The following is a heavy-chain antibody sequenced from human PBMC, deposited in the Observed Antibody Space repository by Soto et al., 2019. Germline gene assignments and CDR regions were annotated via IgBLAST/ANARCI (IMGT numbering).Heavy chain of an antibody. J-gene: IGHJ4*02. CDR1: GFTFSDYY. CDR2: ISSSGSTI. V-gene: IGHV3-11*01. Sequence: GGSLRLSCAASGFTFSDYYMSWIRQAPGKGLEWVSYISSSGSTIYYADSVKGRFTISRDNAKNSLYLQMNSLRAEDTAVYYCARDRIFGVVIGSKNDYWGQGTLVTVST. D-gene: IGHD3-3*01. CDR3: ARDRIFGVVIGSKNDY.